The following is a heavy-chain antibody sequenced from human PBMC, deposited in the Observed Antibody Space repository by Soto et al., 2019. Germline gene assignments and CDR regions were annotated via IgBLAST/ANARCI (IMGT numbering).Heavy chain of an antibody. D-gene: IGHD2-15*01. CDR1: GFTFSSYG. J-gene: IGHJ6*02. V-gene: IGHV3-33*01. Sequence: QVQLVESGGGVVQPGRSLRLSCAASGFTFSSYGMHWVRQAPGKGLEWVAVIWYDGSNKYYADSVKGRFTISRDNSENTLYLQMNSLRAEDTAVYYCARDGSSHCYTCSGNGMDVWGQGTTVTVSS. CDR2: IWYDGSNK. CDR3: ARDGSSHCYTCSGNGMDV.